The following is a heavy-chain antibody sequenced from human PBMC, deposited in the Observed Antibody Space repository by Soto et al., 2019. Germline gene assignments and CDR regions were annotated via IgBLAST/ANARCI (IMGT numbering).Heavy chain of an antibody. CDR2: TYPSDSNT. J-gene: IGHJ4*01. D-gene: IGHD5-12*01. CDR1: GFNFATYW. Sequence: PGESLKISFTASGFNFATYWIGWVRQMPGTGLEWMGITYPSDSNTRYSPSFQGQFTISADKSISTAYLQWSSLKASDTATYYCARRGPYSGYDVHGGFLDYWRHGTLVTVSS. CDR3: ARRGPYSGYDVHGGFLDY. V-gene: IGHV5-51*01.